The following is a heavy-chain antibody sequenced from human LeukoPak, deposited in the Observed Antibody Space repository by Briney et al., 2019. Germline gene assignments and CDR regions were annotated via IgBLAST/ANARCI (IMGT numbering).Heavy chain of an antibody. Sequence: GGSLRLSCAASGFTFSSYAMSWVRQAPGKGLEWVSAISGSGGSTYYADSVKGRFTISRDNSKNTLYRQMNSLRAEDTAVYYCAKQYSSGSFHFDYWGQGTLVTVSS. CDR3: AKQYSSGSFHFDY. CDR2: ISGSGGST. V-gene: IGHV3-23*01. CDR1: GFTFSSYA. D-gene: IGHD6-19*01. J-gene: IGHJ4*02.